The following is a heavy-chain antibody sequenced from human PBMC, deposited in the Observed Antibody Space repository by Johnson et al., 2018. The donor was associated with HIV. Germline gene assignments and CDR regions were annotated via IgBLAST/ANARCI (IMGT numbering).Heavy chain of an antibody. D-gene: IGHD2-8*01. CDR2: ISSTGSTI. CDR3: ARDRGNSSNGVCYYDAFDI. V-gene: IGHV3-11*04. J-gene: IGHJ3*02. Sequence: VQLVESGGGLIQPGGSLRLSCAASGFTFSDYYMNWLRQAPGKGLEWVSYISSTGSTIYYAESVKGRFTISRDNAKNSLYLQMNSLRGDDTDVYYCARDRGNSSNGVCYYDAFDIWGQGKMVTGSA. CDR1: GFTFSDYY.